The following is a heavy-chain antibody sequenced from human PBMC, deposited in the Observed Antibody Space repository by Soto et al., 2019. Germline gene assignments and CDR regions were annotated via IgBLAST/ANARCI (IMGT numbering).Heavy chain of an antibody. V-gene: IGHV3-15*01. Sequence: VQLVECGGGLVKPGGSLRLSCAASGFTFTNAWMTWVRQGPGKGLEWVGRIKSKSDGGTIDYAAPVKGRFTISRDDSKNTLYLQMNSLKTEDTAVYYCTTGPNLRPLAAFDIWGQGTVVTVSS. CDR1: GFTFTNAW. J-gene: IGHJ3*02. CDR2: IKSKSDGGTI. CDR3: TTGPNLRPLAAFDI.